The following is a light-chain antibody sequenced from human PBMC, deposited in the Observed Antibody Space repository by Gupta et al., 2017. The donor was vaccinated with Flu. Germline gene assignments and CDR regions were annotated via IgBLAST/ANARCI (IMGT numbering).Light chain of an antibody. J-gene: IGKJ4*01. V-gene: IGKV1-39*01. CDR2: AAS. Sequence: DIQMTQSPSSLSASVGDRVTIACRASQSVNTYLNWYQQKPGKAPKLLIYAASSLQSGVPSRFSGSGSGTDFTLTITSLQPEDFATYYCQQSYSGLLSFGGGTKVEI. CDR3: QQSYSGLLS. CDR1: QSVNTY.